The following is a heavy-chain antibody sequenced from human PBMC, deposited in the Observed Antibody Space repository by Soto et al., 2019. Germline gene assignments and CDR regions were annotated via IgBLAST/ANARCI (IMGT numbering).Heavy chain of an antibody. CDR3: ARDVPHNWFDS. V-gene: IGHV3-74*01. CDR1: RGAFGGYW. Sequence: EVQLVESGGGLVQPGGSLRLSCEASRGAFGGYWMHWVRQAPGKGLVWVSRINRDANDIIYADSVKGRFTASRDNAKNIVFLQMHSLRVEHTAVYYCARDVPHNWFDSWGQGPLVNVSS. J-gene: IGHJ5*01. CDR2: INRDANDI. D-gene: IGHD3-10*02.